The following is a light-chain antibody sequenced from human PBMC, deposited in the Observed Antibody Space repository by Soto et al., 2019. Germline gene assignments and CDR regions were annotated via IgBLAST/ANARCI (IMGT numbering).Light chain of an antibody. CDR2: DAS. CDR1: QDISNY. J-gene: IGKJ3*01. CDR3: QQYDHLPFT. V-gene: IGKV1-33*01. Sequence: DIQMTQSPSSLSASVGDRVTITSQASQDISNYLNWYQQTPGKAPKLLIYDASNVETGVPSRFSGRGLGTDFTFTISSLQPEDFAIYYCQQYDHLPFTFGPGTKVDIK.